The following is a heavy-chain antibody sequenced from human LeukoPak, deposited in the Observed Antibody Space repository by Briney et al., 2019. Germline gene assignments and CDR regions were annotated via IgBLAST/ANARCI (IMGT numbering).Heavy chain of an antibody. D-gene: IGHD6-19*01. CDR1: GGSISSYY. CDR2: IYTSGST. J-gene: IGHJ6*03. V-gene: IGHV4-4*07. Sequence: SETLSLTCTVYGGSISSYYWSWIRQPAGKGLEWIGRIYTSGSTNYNPSLKSRVTMSVDTSKNQFSLKLSSVTAADTAVYYCARDSGWYSYYYYMDVWGKGTTVTVSS. CDR3: ARDSGWYSYYYYMDV.